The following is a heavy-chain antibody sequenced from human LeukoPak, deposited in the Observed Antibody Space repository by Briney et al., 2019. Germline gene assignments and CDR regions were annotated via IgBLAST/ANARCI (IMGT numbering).Heavy chain of an antibody. CDR2: ISSSSSYT. V-gene: IGHV3-11*06. D-gene: IGHD4-11*01. J-gene: IGHJ4*02. CDR1: GFIFSDYY. CDR3: AKGCNYNVFPRASFDY. Sequence: GGSLRLSCAASGFIFSDYYMSWIRQAPGKGLEWVSYISSSSSYTNYADSVKGRFTISRDNAKNSLYLQMNSLRAEDTAVYYCAKGCNYNVFPRASFDYWGQGTLVTVSS.